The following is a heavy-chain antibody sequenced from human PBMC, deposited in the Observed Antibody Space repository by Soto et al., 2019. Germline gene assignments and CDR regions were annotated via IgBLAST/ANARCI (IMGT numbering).Heavy chain of an antibody. J-gene: IGHJ4*02. D-gene: IGHD3-16*02. CDR3: ARGLLTLGGVIVVAFDF. CDR1: GFTFSSYW. CDR2: IKKDGSEK. V-gene: IGHV3-7*03. Sequence: GGSLRLSCEASGFTFSSYWMSWVRQAPGKGLEWVANIKKDGSEKFYVDSVMGRFAISRDNAKNSLYLQMDSLRADDTAVYYCARGLLTLGGVIVVAFDFWGLGTLVTVSS.